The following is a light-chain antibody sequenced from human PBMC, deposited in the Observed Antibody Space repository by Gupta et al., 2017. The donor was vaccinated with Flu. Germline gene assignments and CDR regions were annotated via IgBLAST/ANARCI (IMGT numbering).Light chain of an antibody. CDR1: KLGDKN. J-gene: IGLJ1*01. CDR3: QAWDSTFRV. CDR2: QDN. V-gene: IGLV3-1*01. Sequence: TCSGDKLGDKNVSWYQQKPGQSPVLVIYQDNKRSSGIPERFSGSNSGNSATLTISGTQDIDEADYYCQAWDSTFRVFGPGTKVTVL.